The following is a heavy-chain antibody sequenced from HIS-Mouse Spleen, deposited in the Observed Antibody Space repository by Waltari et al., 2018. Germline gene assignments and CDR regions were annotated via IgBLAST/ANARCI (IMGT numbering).Heavy chain of an antibody. CDR1: GGSISSSSYY. D-gene: IGHD6-13*01. J-gene: IGHJ2*01. CDR3: AREIPYSSSWYDWYFDL. CDR2: IYYSGRT. Sequence: QLQLQESGPGLVNPSETLSLTCTVSGGSISSSSYYWGWLRQPPGKGREWIGGIYYSGRTYYTPSLKSRVTISVDPSKNQFSLKLSSVTAADTAVYYCAREIPYSSSWYDWYFDLWGRGTLVTVSS. V-gene: IGHV4-39*07.